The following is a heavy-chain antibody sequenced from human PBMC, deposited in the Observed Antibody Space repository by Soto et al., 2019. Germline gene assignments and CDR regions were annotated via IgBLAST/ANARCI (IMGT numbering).Heavy chain of an antibody. J-gene: IGHJ6*02. D-gene: IGHD3-3*01. CDR1: GGTFSSYA. Sequence: SVKVSCKASGGTFSSYAISWVRQAPGQGLEWMGGIIPIFGTANYAQKFQGRVTITADESTSTAYMELSSLRSEDTAVYYCARAVSYYDFWSGYSDYYYYYGMDVWGQGTTVTVSS. V-gene: IGHV1-69*13. CDR2: IIPIFGTA. CDR3: ARAVSYYDFWSGYSDYYYYYGMDV.